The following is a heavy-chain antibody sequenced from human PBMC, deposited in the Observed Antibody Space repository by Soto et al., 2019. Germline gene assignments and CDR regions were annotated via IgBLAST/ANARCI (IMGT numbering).Heavy chain of an antibody. CDR3: AYSTGWYRHDV. D-gene: IGHD6-19*01. Sequence: QVQLQESGPGLVKPSGTLSLTCAVSGDSISNSRWWPWVRQPPGKGLEWIGAIFHSGDTNYNPSLKSRFFISVDKSQNQFSLTVSSVTAADTAVYYCAYSTGWYRHDVWGQGTLVTVSS. CDR2: IFHSGDT. V-gene: IGHV4-4*02. CDR1: GDSISNSRW. J-gene: IGHJ3*01.